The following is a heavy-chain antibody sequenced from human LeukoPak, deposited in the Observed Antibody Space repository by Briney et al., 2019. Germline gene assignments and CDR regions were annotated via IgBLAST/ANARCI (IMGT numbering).Heavy chain of an antibody. CDR1: GFTFSNYW. Sequence: PGGSLRLSCAASGFTFSNYWMSWVRQAPGKGLEWVANIKKDGSEKYYVASVKGRFTISRDNAKNSLFLQMNRLRAEDTAVYYCAREGYSYLVYYFDYWGQGTLVTVSS. CDR2: IKKDGSEK. V-gene: IGHV3-7*01. CDR3: AREGYSYLVYYFDY. J-gene: IGHJ4*02. D-gene: IGHD5-18*01.